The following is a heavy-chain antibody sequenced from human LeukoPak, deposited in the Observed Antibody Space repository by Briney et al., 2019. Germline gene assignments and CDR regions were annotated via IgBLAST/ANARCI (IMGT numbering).Heavy chain of an antibody. CDR2: ISASGDSI. CDR3: ARAPLKAVAGSSRYYYGMDV. CDR1: GFTFSSYV. V-gene: IGHV3-23*01. Sequence: GGSLKLSCEASGFTFSSYVITWVRQAPGKGLEWVSSISASGDSIYHADSVKGRFTTSRDNSKNTLYLQMNSLRAEDTAVYYCARAPLKAVAGSSRYYYGMDVWGQGTTFIVSS. J-gene: IGHJ6*02. D-gene: IGHD6-19*01.